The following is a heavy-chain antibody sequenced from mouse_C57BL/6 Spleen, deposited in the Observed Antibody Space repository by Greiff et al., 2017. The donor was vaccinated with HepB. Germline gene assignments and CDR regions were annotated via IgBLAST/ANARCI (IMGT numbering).Heavy chain of an antibody. CDR3: ARGDYGNYVYAMDY. CDR2: INYDGSST. CDR1: GFTFSDYY. Sequence: DVQLVESEGGLVQPGSSMKLSCTASGFTFSDYYMAWVRQVPEKGLEWVANINYDGSSTYYLDSLKSRFIISRDNAKNILYLQMSSLKSEDTATYYCARGDYGNYVYAMDYWGQGTSVTVSS. D-gene: IGHD2-1*01. J-gene: IGHJ4*01. V-gene: IGHV5-16*01.